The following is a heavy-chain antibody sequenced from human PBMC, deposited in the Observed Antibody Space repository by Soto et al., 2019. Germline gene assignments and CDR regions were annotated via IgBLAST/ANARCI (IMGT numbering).Heavy chain of an antibody. CDR2: ISYDGSNK. Sequence: GGSLRLSCAASGFTFSSYGMHWVRQAPGKGLEWVAVISYDGSNKYYADSVKGRFTISRDNSKNTLYLQMNSLRAEDTAVYYCARGKYYYDSSGYYPDSMDVWGQGTTVTVSS. J-gene: IGHJ6*02. V-gene: IGHV3-30*19. D-gene: IGHD3-22*01. CDR1: GFTFSSYG. CDR3: ARGKYYYDSSGYYPDSMDV.